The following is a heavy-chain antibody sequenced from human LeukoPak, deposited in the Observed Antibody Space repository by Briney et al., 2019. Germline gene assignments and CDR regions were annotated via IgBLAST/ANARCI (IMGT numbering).Heavy chain of an antibody. CDR1: GGSFSGYY. Sequence: PSETLSLTCAVYGGSFSGYYWSWIRQPPGKGLEWIGEINHSGSTNYNPSLKSRVTISVDTSKNQFSLKLSSVTAADTAVYYCARALRYFDWLPPYFDYWGQGTLATVSS. D-gene: IGHD3-9*01. J-gene: IGHJ4*02. CDR2: INHSGST. CDR3: ARALRYFDWLPPYFDY. V-gene: IGHV4-34*01.